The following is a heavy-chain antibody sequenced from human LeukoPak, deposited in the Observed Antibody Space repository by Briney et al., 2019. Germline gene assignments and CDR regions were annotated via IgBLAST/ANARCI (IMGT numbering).Heavy chain of an antibody. J-gene: IGHJ5*02. CDR3: AGLQYCSGTSCYWFDP. Sequence: SETLSLTCDVSGGSISSGLYSWSWIRQPLGKGLEWIGYIYHTGSTYYNPSLKSRVTISVDTSKNQLSLRLSSVTAADTAVYYCAGLQYCSGTSCYWFDPWGQGTLVTVSS. V-gene: IGHV4-30-2*01. CDR1: GGSISSGLYS. CDR2: IYHTGST. D-gene: IGHD2-2*01.